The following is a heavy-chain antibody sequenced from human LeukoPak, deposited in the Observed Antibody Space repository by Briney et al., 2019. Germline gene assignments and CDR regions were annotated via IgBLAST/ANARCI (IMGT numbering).Heavy chain of an antibody. Sequence: APVKVSCKAPGYTFTGYYIHWVRQAPGQGLEWMGWINPNDGDTNYAQKFQGRVTMTRDTSISTAYMELSRLRSDDTAVYFCARDKSGSSGWYSFFDYWGQGTLVTVSS. CDR2: INPNDGDT. V-gene: IGHV1-2*02. CDR3: ARDKSGSSGWYSFFDY. CDR1: GYTFTGYY. J-gene: IGHJ4*02. D-gene: IGHD6-19*01.